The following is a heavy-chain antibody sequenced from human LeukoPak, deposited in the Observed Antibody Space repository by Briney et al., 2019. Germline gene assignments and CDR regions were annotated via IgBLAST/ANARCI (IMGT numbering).Heavy chain of an antibody. CDR1: GVSISSYY. V-gene: IGHV4-59*01. J-gene: IGHJ4*02. CDR2: IYYSGST. D-gene: IGHD1-14*01. CDR3: ARGITLHVDY. Sequence: KPSGTLSLTCTVSGVSISSYYWSWIRQPPGKGLECVGYIYYSGSTNYNPSLKSRVTISVDTSKNQFSLKLSSVTAADTAVYYCARGITLHVDYWGQGTLVTVSS.